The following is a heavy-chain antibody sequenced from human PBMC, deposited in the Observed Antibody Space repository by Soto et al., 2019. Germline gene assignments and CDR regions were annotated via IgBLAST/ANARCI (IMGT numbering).Heavy chain of an antibody. D-gene: IGHD2-15*01. CDR3: ARGVRLFRGSFDP. CDR1: GGSINSDGYY. CDR2: IYYSGST. Sequence: SETLSLTCSVSGGSINSDGYYWSWFRQHPGKGLEWIGYIYYSGSTYYSPSLRSPGSTFYNPSLKSRLTISVDTSKNHYSLKLTSVTAADTAVYYCARGVRLFRGSFDPWGQGTLVTVSS. V-gene: IGHV4-31*03. J-gene: IGHJ5*02.